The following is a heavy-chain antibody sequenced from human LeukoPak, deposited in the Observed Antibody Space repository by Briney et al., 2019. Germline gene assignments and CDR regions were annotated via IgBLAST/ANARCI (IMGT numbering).Heavy chain of an antibody. CDR1: GYIFTSYG. V-gene: IGHV1-18*01. J-gene: IGHJ4*02. D-gene: IGHD4-23*01. Sequence: GASVRLSCTASGYIFTSYGISWVRQAPGQGLEWMGCISTCNGSTNYAQTVQGRVTMTTDTSTSTAYMELTSLTADDTAVYYCARVEATVISQGAYWGQGTLVTVSS. CDR2: ISTCNGST. CDR3: ARVEATVISQGAY.